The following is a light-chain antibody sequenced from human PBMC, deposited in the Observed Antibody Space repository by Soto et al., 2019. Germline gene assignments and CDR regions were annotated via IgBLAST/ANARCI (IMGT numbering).Light chain of an antibody. V-gene: IGKV3-15*01. CDR1: QGVTTN. Sequence: EKEMKQSAGALSVYPGERATLSCRAAQGVTTNFAWYQQKSGQSPRLLIYDVSNRATGVPARFSGSGSETDFTLTISGLRSEDSAVYFCQQYNNWPFSFGQGTRLEIK. CDR2: DVS. CDR3: QQYNNWPFS. J-gene: IGKJ5*01.